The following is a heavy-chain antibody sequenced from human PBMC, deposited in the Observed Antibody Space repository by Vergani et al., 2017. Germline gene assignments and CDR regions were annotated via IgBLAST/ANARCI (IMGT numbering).Heavy chain of an antibody. V-gene: IGHV4-34*01. Sequence: QVQLQQWGAGLLKPSETLSLTCAVYGGSFSGYYWSWIRQPPGKGLEWIGEINHSGSTNYNPSLKSRVTISVDTSKNQFSLKLSSVTAADTAVYYCARVRSCARGGWTYFDYWGQGTLVTVSS. CDR1: GGSFSGYY. D-gene: IGHD3/OR15-3a*01. CDR2: INHSGST. CDR3: ARVRSCARGGWTYFDY. J-gene: IGHJ4*02.